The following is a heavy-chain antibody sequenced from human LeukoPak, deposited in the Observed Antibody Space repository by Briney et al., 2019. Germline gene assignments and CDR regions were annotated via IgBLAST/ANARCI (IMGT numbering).Heavy chain of an antibody. D-gene: IGHD3-22*01. J-gene: IGHJ4*02. CDR2: IKSKTDGGTA. CDR1: VVPFSYVW. Sequence: GGSLRLSCAASVVPFSYVWMSWVRQAPGKGLEWVGRIKSKTDGGTADYAAPVKGRFTFSRDDSKNTLYLQMNSLNTEDTAVYYCSREWYYHASSGYYPIFWGQGTLVTVSS. V-gene: IGHV3-15*01. CDR3: SREWYYHASSGYYPIF.